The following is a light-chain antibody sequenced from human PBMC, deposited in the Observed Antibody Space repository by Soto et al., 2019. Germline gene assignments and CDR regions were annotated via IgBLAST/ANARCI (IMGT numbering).Light chain of an antibody. V-gene: IGKV3-20*01. Sequence: EIVLTQSPGTLSLSPGERATLSCRASQSVSSSYLAWYQQKPGQAPRLLIYGASSRATGIPDRFSGSGSGTDFTLKISRLEPEDFAVYYCQQYCSSPCTFGQGTKV. J-gene: IGKJ1*01. CDR2: GAS. CDR1: QSVSSSY. CDR3: QQYCSSPCT.